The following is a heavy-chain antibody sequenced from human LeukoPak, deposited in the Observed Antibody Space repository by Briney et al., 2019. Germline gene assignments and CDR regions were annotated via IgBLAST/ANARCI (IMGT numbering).Heavy chain of an antibody. V-gene: IGHV4-34*01. CDR1: GGSFSGYY. CDR3: ARRSSTQDF. D-gene: IGHD2-2*01. J-gene: IGHJ4*02. Sequence: PSETLSLTCGVSGGSFSGYYWNWIRQSPGKGLEWIGEINHSGSSSCNPSLKSRVIISVDTSKRHFSLRLNSVTAADTAVYYCARRSSTQDFWGQGTLVTVSS. CDR2: INHSGSS.